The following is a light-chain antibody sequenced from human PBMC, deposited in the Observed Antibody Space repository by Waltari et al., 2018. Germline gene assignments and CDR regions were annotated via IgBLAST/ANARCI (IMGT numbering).Light chain of an antibody. CDR2: DLD. J-gene: IGLJ1*01. CDR3: CSHSGIYTFYV. CDR1: TSEVGGYTY. V-gene: IGLV2-11*01. Sequence: QSALTQPRSVSGSPGPSVPNSCTGPTSEVGGYTYVPWYQQHPVKAPKPIIYDLDKRHSGVPDRFSGSKSGDTASLTISGLQADDEADYFCCSHSGIYTFYVFGTATKVTVL.